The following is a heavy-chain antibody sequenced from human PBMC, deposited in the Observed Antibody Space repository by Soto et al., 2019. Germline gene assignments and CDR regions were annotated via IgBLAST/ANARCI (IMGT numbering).Heavy chain of an antibody. J-gene: IGHJ3*02. CDR1: GGTFSSYA. Sequence: QVQLVQSGAEVKKPGSSVKVSCKASGGTFSSYAISWVRQAPGQGLEWMGGIIPIFGTANYAQKFQGRVTITAEESTSTAYMELSSLRSEDTAVYYCARDILAYCGGDCPADAFDIWGQGTMVTVSS. D-gene: IGHD2-21*02. CDR3: ARDILAYCGGDCPADAFDI. CDR2: IIPIFGTA. V-gene: IGHV1-69*01.